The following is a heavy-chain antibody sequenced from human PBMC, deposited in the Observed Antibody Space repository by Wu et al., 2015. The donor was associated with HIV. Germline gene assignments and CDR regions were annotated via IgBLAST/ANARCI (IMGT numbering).Heavy chain of an antibody. CDR2: INTNSGGT. V-gene: IGHV1-2*02. D-gene: IGHD3-22*01. Sequence: LEQSGPEAQRPGASVKVSCKASYILTTFPIGWVRQAPGQGLEWMGWINTNSGGTNYAEKFQGRVTMTRDTSITTAYMELSRLRSDDTAVYYCARRAYDSSGNWFDPWGQGTLVTVSS. J-gene: IGHJ5*02. CDR1: YILTTFP. CDR3: ARRAYDSSGNWFDP.